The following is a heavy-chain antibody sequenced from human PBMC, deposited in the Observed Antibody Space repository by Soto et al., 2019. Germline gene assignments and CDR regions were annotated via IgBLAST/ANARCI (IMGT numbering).Heavy chain of an antibody. CDR3: ASHSGSSPEGRYYYGMDV. V-gene: IGHV1-69*12. J-gene: IGHJ6*02. CDR2: IIPIFGTA. Sequence: QVQLVQSGAEVKKPGSSVKVSCKASGGTFSSYAISWVRQAPGQGLEWMGGIIPIFGTADYAQKFQGRVRITAYESTRTAYMELSSLRSEDTAVYYCASHSGSSPEGRYYYGMDVWGQGTTVTVSS. CDR1: GGTFSSYA. D-gene: IGHD1-26*01.